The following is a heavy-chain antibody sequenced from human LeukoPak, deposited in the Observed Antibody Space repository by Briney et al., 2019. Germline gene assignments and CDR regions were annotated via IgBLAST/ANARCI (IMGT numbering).Heavy chain of an antibody. CDR1: GFTFSDYY. J-gene: IGHJ4*02. V-gene: IGHV3-11*06. D-gene: IGHD2-15*01. Sequence: GGSLRLSCAASGFTFSDYYMSWIHQAPGKGLEWVSYISSSSSYTNYADSVKGRFTISRDNAKNSLYLQMNSLRAEDTAVYYCARDLGYCSGGSCYSSGFDYWGQGTLVTVSS. CDR3: ARDLGYCSGGSCYSSGFDY. CDR2: ISSSSSYT.